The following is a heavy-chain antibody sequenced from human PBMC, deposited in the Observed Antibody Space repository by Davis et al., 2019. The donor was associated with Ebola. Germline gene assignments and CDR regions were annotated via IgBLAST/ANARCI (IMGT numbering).Heavy chain of an antibody. CDR3: ARAGAFADAFDI. J-gene: IGHJ3*02. CDR1: GGSTTSSNW. V-gene: IGHV4-4*02. Sequence: PSETLSLTCAVSGGSTTSSNWRRRVRQPPGKGLEWIGEIYHSGSTNYNPSLKSRVTISVDTSKNQFSLKLSSVTAADTAVYYCARAGAFADAFDIWGQGTMVTVSS. D-gene: IGHD2/OR15-2a*01. CDR2: IYHSGST.